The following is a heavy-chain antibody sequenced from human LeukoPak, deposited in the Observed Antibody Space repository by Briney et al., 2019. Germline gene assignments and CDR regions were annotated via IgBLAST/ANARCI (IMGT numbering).Heavy chain of an antibody. CDR1: GFTVSSNY. D-gene: IGHD4-23*01. Sequence: PGGSLRLSCAASGFTVSSNYMSWVRQAPGKGLEWVSVIYSGGSTYYADSVKGRFTISRDNSKNTLYLQMNSLRAEDTAVYYCARDGNWDYYYYGMDVWGQGTTVTVSS. CDR3: ARDGNWDYYYYGMDV. J-gene: IGHJ6*02. CDR2: IYSGGST. V-gene: IGHV3-53*01.